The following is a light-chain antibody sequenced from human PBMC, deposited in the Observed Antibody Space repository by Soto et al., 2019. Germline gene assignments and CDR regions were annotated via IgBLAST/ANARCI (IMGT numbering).Light chain of an antibody. CDR2: KDS. J-gene: IGLJ2*01. V-gene: IGLV3-25*02. CDR3: AAWDDSLNGPV. Sequence: SYELTQPPSVSVSPGQTARITCSGDALPKQYAYWYQQKPGQAPVLVIYKDSERPSGIPERFSGSSSGTTVTLTISGVQAEDEAGYYCAAWDDSLNGPVFGGGTKLTVL. CDR1: ALPKQY.